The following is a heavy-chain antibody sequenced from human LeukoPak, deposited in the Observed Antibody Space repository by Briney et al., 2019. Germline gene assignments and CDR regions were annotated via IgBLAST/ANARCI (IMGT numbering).Heavy chain of an antibody. CDR1: GGSISSFY. J-gene: IGHJ6*04. CDR2: IYYSGTT. V-gene: IGHV4-59*01. CDR3: AELGITMIGGV. D-gene: IGHD3-10*02. Sequence: SETLSLTCTVSGGSISSFYWNWIRLPPGKGLELIGYIYYSGTTNYNPSLKSRVTISVDTSKNQFSLKLSSVTAADTAVYYCAELGITMIGGVWGKGTTVTISS.